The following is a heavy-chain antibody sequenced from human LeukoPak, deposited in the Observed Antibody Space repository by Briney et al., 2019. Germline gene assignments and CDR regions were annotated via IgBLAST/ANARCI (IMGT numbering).Heavy chain of an antibody. Sequence: GGSLRLSCVASGFTFRRYDTHWVRQAPGKGLEWVAVISYDGSNKYYADSVKGRFTISRDNSKNTLYLQMNSLRAEDTAVYYCAKDVAVAVFYFDYWGQGTLVTVSS. J-gene: IGHJ4*02. D-gene: IGHD6-19*01. CDR3: AKDVAVAVFYFDY. V-gene: IGHV3-30*18. CDR1: GFTFRRYD. CDR2: ISYDGSNK.